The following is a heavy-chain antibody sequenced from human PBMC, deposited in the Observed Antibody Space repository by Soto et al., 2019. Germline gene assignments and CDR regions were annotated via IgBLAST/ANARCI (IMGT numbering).Heavy chain of an antibody. V-gene: IGHV3-21*01. CDR2: ISSSSNYM. CDR3: ARASSSGSYFDY. J-gene: IGHJ4*02. Sequence: EVQLVESGGGLVKPGGSLRLSCAASGFTFRSFSMNWVRQAPGEGLEWVSSISSSSNYMYYADSLKGRFTISRDNAKDSLVLQMHSLRAEDTAVYYCARASSSGSYFDYWGQGTLVTVSS. D-gene: IGHD6-6*01. CDR1: GFTFRSFS.